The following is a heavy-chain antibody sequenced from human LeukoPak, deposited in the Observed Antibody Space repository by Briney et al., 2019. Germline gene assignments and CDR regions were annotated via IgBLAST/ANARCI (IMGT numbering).Heavy chain of an antibody. D-gene: IGHD2-21*02. CDR3: AKAGGDRYFEL. CDR1: GFNFNDYA. V-gene: IGHV3-9*01. CDR2: ISWNSGTK. Sequence: GGSLRLSCVASGFNFNDYAMHWVRQAPGKGLESVSGISWNSGTKDYADSVKGRFTISRDYDKNSLYLQMNSLKTEDTAIYYWAKAGGDRYFELGGRGTGVIVSS. J-gene: IGHJ2*01.